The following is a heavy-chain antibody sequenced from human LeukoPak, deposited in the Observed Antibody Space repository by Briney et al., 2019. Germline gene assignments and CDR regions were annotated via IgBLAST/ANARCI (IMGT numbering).Heavy chain of an antibody. D-gene: IGHD5-18*01. CDR3: ASIKRGSYGYISYYYYMDV. CDR1: GGSISSYY. CDR2: IYYSGST. J-gene: IGHJ6*03. Sequence: PSETLSLTCTVSGGSISSYYWSWIRQPPGKGLEWIGYIYYSGSTNYNPSLKSRVTISVDTSKNQFSLKLSSVTAADTAVYYCASIKRGSYGYISYYYYMDVWGKGTTVTVSS. V-gene: IGHV4-59*12.